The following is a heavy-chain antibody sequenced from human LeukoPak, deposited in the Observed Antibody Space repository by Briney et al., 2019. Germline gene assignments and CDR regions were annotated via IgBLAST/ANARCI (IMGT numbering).Heavy chain of an antibody. CDR2: ISSSGSTI. CDR1: GFTFSDYY. V-gene: IGHV3-11*01. J-gene: IGHJ3*02. Sequence: GGSLRLSCAASGFTFSDYYMSWIRQAPGKGLEWVSYISSSGSTIYYADSVKGRFTIPRDNAKNSLYLQMNSLRAEDTAVYYCTTPYYYDSSGYYLDAFDIWGQGTMVTVSS. D-gene: IGHD3-22*01. CDR3: TTPYYYDSSGYYLDAFDI.